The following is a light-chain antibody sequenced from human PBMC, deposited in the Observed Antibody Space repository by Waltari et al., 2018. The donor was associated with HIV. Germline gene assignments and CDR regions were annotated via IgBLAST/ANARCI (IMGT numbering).Light chain of an antibody. V-gene: IGLV2-14*01. Sequence: QSALTQPASVSGSPGQSITLPCTGTSSDVGGYNYVSWSQQHPGKAPKLMIYEVSNRPSGVSNRFSGSKSGNTASLTISGLQAEDEADYYCSSYTSSSVLFGGGTKVTVL. CDR2: EVS. CDR1: SSDVGGYNY. J-gene: IGLJ2*01. CDR3: SSYTSSSVL.